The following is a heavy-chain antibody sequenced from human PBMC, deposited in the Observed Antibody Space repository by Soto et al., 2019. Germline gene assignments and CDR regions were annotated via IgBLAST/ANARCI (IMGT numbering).Heavy chain of an antibody. Sequence: LSLTCTVSGGSISTRGYYWSWIRQHPGKGLEWIGYIYYSGSTYYNPSLKSRVTLSVDTSKNQFSLKLISVTAADTAVYYCARVGEIIGDYWGQGTLVTVSS. D-gene: IGHD3-10*01. CDR3: ARVGEIIGDY. CDR1: GGSISTRGYY. CDR2: IYYSGST. J-gene: IGHJ4*02. V-gene: IGHV4-31*03.